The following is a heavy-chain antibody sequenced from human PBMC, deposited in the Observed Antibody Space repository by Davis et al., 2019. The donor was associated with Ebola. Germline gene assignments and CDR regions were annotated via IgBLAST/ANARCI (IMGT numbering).Heavy chain of an antibody. D-gene: IGHD1-26*01. CDR2: ISGSGTTT. CDR3: AKDPGGSFDY. Sequence: GESLKISCEASGFNFGSHDMNWVRQAPGKGLEWVSAISGSGTTTDYAVSVKGRFTISRDISWNTVYLQMNSLRAEDTAIYYCAKDPGGSFDYWGQGTLVTVSS. V-gene: IGHV3-23*01. CDR1: GFNFGSHD. J-gene: IGHJ4*02.